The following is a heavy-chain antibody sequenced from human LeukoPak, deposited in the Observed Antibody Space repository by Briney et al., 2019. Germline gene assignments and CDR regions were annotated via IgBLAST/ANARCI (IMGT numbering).Heavy chain of an antibody. D-gene: IGHD4-17*01. Sequence: ASVKVSCKASGYTFTSYYMHWVRQAPGQGLEWMGIINPSGGSTSYAQKFQGRVTMTRDMSTSTVYMELSSLRSEDTAVYYCARVGYGDRTYYYYYYYMDVWGKGTTVTISS. CDR2: INPSGGST. CDR1: GYTFTSYY. CDR3: ARVGYGDRTYYYYYYYMDV. J-gene: IGHJ6*03. V-gene: IGHV1-46*01.